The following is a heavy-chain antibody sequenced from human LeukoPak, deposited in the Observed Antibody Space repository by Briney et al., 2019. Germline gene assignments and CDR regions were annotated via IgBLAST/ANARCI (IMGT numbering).Heavy chain of an antibody. D-gene: IGHD3-9*01. Sequence: GGSLRLSCAASEFTFSSYAMHWVRQAPGKGLEWVAVISYDGSNKYYADSVKGRFTISRDNSKNTLYLQMNSLRAEDTAVYYSSRSGIYYYGMDVWGQGTTVTVSS. J-gene: IGHJ6*02. CDR2: ISYDGSNK. CDR3: SRSGIYYYGMDV. CDR1: EFTFSSYA. V-gene: IGHV3-30-3*01.